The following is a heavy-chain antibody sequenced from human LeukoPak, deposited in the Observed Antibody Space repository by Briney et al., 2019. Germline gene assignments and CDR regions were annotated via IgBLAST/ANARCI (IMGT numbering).Heavy chain of an antibody. J-gene: IGHJ3*02. CDR3: ARDSSSWYEDAFHI. V-gene: IGHV4-39*07. CDR1: GGSISSSSYY. CDR2: IYYSGST. Sequence: SETLSLTCTVSGGSISSSSYYWGWIRQPPGKGLEWIGRIYYSGSTYYNPSLKSRVTISVDTSKNQFSLKLSSVTAADTAVYYCARDSSSWYEDAFHIWGQGTMVTVSS. D-gene: IGHD6-13*01.